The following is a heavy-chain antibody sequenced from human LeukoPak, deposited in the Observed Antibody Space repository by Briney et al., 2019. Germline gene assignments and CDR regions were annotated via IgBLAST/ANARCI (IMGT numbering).Heavy chain of an antibody. J-gene: IGHJ3*02. CDR2: INGDGTII. CDR1: GFTFSSFY. CDR3: ASSPLWFGESIMNAFDI. Sequence: PGGSLRLSCAASGFTFSSFYMHWVRQAPGKGLVWVSRINGDGTIINYADSVKGRFTISRDNAKNTLYLQMNSLRAEDTAVYYCASSPLWFGESIMNAFDIWGQGTMVTVSS. D-gene: IGHD3-10*01. V-gene: IGHV3-74*01.